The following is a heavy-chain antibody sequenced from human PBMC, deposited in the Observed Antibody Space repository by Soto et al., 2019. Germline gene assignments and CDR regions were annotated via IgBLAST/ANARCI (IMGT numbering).Heavy chain of an antibody. D-gene: IGHD2-8*01. V-gene: IGHV1-18*01. J-gene: IGHJ6*02. CDR3: VRGEKYCPYGVCSFYGMFV. CDR1: GYTFTSYG. Sequence: QVQLVQSGAEVKKPGASVKVSCNASGYTFTSYGISWVRQDPGQGHEWMGWISAYNGNTNYAKKFQGRVTMTTDTSTSTANVELRSLRTDDTAVYYYVRGEKYCPYGVCSFYGMFVWGQGTTVTISS. CDR2: ISAYNGNT.